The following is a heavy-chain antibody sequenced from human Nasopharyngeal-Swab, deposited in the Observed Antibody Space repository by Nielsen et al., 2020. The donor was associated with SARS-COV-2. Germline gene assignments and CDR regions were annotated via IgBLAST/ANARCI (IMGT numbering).Heavy chain of an antibody. D-gene: IGHD6-13*01. V-gene: IGHV3-43*02. Sequence: GESLKISCAASGFTFDDYAMHWVRQAPGKGLEWVSLISGDGGSTYYADSVKGRFTISRDNSKNSLHLQMNSLRTEDTALYYCAKGSYSSSWYFGRGGHYYGMDVWGQGTTVTVSS. J-gene: IGHJ6*02. CDR3: AKGSYSSSWYFGRGGHYYGMDV. CDR2: ISGDGGST. CDR1: GFTFDDYA.